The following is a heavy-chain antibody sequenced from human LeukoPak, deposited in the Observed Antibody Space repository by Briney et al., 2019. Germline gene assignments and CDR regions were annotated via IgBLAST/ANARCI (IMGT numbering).Heavy chain of an antibody. J-gene: IGHJ5*02. CDR1: GFTFSSYG. D-gene: IGHD3-10*01. CDR3: AKDHTTMVRGVIHNWFDP. V-gene: IGHV3-30*02. Sequence: GGSLRLSCAASGFTFSSYGMHWVRQAPGKGLEWVAFIRYDGSNKYYADSVKGRFTISRDNSKNTLYLQMNSLRAEDTAVYYCAKDHTTMVRGVIHNWFDPWGQGTLVTVSS. CDR2: IRYDGSNK.